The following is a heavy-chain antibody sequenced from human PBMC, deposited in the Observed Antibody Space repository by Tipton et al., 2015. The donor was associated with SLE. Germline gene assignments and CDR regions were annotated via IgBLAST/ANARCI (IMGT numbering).Heavy chain of an antibody. D-gene: IGHD1/OR15-1a*01. J-gene: IGHJ6*02. V-gene: IGHV4-34*01. CDR1: GGSFSAYY. CDR3: TTAPGDKWNRYGMDV. CDR2: ITHSGST. Sequence: TLSLTCAVYGGSFSAYYWSWIRQPPGKGLEWVGEITHSGSTNYNPSLKSRVTVSVDTSKNQFSLKLNSVTAADTAVYYCTTAPGDKWNRYGMDVWGQGTAVTVSS.